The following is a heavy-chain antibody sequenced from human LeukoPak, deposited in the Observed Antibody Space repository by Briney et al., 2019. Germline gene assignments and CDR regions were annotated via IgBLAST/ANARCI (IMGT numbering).Heavy chain of an antibody. CDR3: ARVSAVGYYYYMDV. CDR1: GFTFSNYA. D-gene: IGHD2/OR15-2a*01. Sequence: GGSLRLSCAASGFTFSNYAMSWVRQAPGKGLEWVSGINWNGGSTGYADSVKGRFTISRDNAKNSLYLQMNSLRAEDTALYYCARVSAVGYYYYMDVWGKGTTVTVSS. CDR2: INWNGGST. V-gene: IGHV3-20*04. J-gene: IGHJ6*03.